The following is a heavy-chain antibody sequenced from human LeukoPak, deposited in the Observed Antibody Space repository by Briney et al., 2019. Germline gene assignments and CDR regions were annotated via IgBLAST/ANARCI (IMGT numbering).Heavy chain of an antibody. D-gene: IGHD2-15*01. CDR1: NGSISSSSYY. CDR2: IYYSGST. Sequence: SETLSLTCTVSNGSISSSSYYWGWIRQPPGKGLEWIGSIYYSGSTYYNPSLKSRVTISIDTSKNQFSLNLSSVTAADTAVYSCARHPAHCGGNSCYAFDYWGQGTLVTVSS. CDR3: ARHPAHCGGNSCYAFDY. V-gene: IGHV4-39*01. J-gene: IGHJ4*02.